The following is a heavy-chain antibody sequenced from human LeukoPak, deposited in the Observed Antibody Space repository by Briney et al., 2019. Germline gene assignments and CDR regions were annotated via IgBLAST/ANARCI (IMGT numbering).Heavy chain of an antibody. CDR1: GGSINSDY. Sequence: SETLSLTCTVSGGSINSDYWSWLRQPAGKGLEWIGRIYTSGSTNYNPSLKSRVTISVDTSKNQFSLKLSSVTAADTAVYYCARGTGYPLIGWGQGTLVTVSS. CDR2: IYTSGST. D-gene: IGHD3-22*01. V-gene: IGHV4-4*07. J-gene: IGHJ4*02. CDR3: ARGTGYPLIG.